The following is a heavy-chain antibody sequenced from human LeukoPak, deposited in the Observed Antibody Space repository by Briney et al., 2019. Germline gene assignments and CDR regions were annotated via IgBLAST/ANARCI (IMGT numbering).Heavy chain of an antibody. CDR2: IYSGSST. V-gene: IGHV3-53*01. D-gene: IGHD1-26*01. Sequence: GGSLRLSCAASGFTFSNAWMSWVRQAPGKGLEWVSIIYSGSSTYYADSVKGRFTISGDNSKNTLYLQMNSLRAEDTAVYYCARAGGRPSWHHSGSYYGYWGQGTLVTVSS. CDR1: GFTFSNAW. CDR3: ARAGGRPSWHHSGSYYGY. J-gene: IGHJ4*02.